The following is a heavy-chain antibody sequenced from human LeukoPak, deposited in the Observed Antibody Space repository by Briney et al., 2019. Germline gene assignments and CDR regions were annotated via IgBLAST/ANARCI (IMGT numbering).Heavy chain of an antibody. V-gene: IGHV1-69*13. CDR2: IIPIFGTA. J-gene: IGHJ4*02. D-gene: IGHD2-8*01. CDR3: ARGRRDIVLTPGGGGFDY. CDR1: GYTFTSYG. Sequence: SVKVSCKASGYTFTSYGISWVRQAPAQGLEWMGGIIPIFGTANYAQKFQGRVTITADESTSTAYMELSSLRSEDTAVYYCARGRRDIVLTPGGGGFDYWGQGTLVTVSS.